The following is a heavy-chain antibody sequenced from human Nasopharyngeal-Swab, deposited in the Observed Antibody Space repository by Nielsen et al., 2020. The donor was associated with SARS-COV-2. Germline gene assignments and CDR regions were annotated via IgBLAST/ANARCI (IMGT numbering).Heavy chain of an antibody. Sequence: WIRQPPGKGLEWVSYISSSSSTIYYADSVKGRFTISRDNAKSSLYLQMNSLRDEDTAVYYCARDDCSSTSCYGRSNAFDIWGQGTMVTVSS. D-gene: IGHD2-2*01. J-gene: IGHJ3*02. CDR2: ISSSSSTI. V-gene: IGHV3-48*02. CDR3: ARDDCSSTSCYGRSNAFDI.